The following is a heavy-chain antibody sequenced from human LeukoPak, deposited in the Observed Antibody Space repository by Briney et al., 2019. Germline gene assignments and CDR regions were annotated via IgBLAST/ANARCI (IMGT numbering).Heavy chain of an antibody. CDR3: AKAAVAHYYYYYMDV. Sequence: PGGSLRLSCAASGFTFSSYAMSWVRQAPGKGLEWVSAISGSGGSTYYADSVTGRFTISRDNSKNTLYLQMNSLRAEDTAVYYCAKAAVAHYYYYYMDVWGKGTTVTVSS. V-gene: IGHV3-23*01. D-gene: IGHD6-19*01. CDR1: GFTFSSYA. J-gene: IGHJ6*03. CDR2: ISGSGGST.